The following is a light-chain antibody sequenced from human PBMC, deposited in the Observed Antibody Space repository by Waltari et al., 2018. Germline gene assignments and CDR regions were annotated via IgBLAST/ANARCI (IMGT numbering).Light chain of an antibody. CDR1: QSVSRS. J-gene: IGKJ1*01. Sequence: EIVLTQSPGTLSLSPGERATLSCRASQSVSRSLAWYQQKPGQAPRLLIYGASSRATGIPDRFTGSGFGTDFSLTMSSLESEDFAVYYCHHYVRLPVTFCQGTNVEIK. CDR3: HHYVRLPVT. V-gene: IGKV3-20*01. CDR2: GAS.